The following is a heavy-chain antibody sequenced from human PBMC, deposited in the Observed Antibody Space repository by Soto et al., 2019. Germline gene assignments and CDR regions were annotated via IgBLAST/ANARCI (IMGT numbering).Heavy chain of an antibody. D-gene: IGHD5-12*01. V-gene: IGHV4-59*01. Sequence: SETLSLTCTVSGGSISSYYWSWIRQPPGKGLEWIGYIYYSGSTNYNPSLKSRVTISVDTSKNQFSLKLSSVTAADTAVYYCARQRIVATMPIDYYYMDVWGKGTTVTVSS. CDR1: GGSISSYY. CDR2: IYYSGST. J-gene: IGHJ6*03. CDR3: ARQRIVATMPIDYYYMDV.